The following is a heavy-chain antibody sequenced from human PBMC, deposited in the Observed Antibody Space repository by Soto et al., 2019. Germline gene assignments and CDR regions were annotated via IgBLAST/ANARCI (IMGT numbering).Heavy chain of an antibody. CDR3: ARDPAKLITGTHRGAFDI. CDR2: INPNSGGT. J-gene: IGHJ3*02. D-gene: IGHD1-7*01. CDR1: GYTFTGYY. V-gene: IGHV1-2*04. Sequence: ASVKVSCKASGYTFTGYYMHWVRQAPGQGLEWMGWINPNSGGTNYAQKFQGWVTMTRDTSISTAYMELSRLRSDDTAVYYCARDPAKLITGTHRGAFDIWGQGTTVIVSS.